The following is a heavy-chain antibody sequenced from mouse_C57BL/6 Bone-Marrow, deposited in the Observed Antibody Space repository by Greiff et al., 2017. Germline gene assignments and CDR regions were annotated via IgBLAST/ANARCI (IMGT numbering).Heavy chain of an antibody. J-gene: IGHJ4*01. Sequence: EVKLVESGGGLVQPKGSLKLSCAASGFSFNTYAMNWVRQAPGKGLEWVARIRSKSNNYATYYADSVKDRFTISRDDSESMLYLQMNNLKTEDTAMYYCVRRTPRGDYWGQGTSVTVSS. CDR1: GFSFNTYA. CDR2: IRSKSNNYAT. V-gene: IGHV10-1*01. CDR3: VRRTPRGDY. D-gene: IGHD3-3*01.